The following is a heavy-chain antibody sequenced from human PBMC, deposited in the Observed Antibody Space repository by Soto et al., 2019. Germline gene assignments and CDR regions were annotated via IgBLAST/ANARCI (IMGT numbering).Heavy chain of an antibody. Sequence: QVQLQQWGAGLLKPSETLSLTCAVYGGSFSGYYWSWIRQPPGKGLEWIGEINHSGSTNYNPSLKSRVTISVDTSKNQFSLKLSSVTAADTAAYYCARSVNWGTSDYWGQGTLVTVSS. D-gene: IGHD7-27*01. V-gene: IGHV4-34*01. CDR1: GGSFSGYY. CDR3: ARSVNWGTSDY. CDR2: INHSGST. J-gene: IGHJ4*02.